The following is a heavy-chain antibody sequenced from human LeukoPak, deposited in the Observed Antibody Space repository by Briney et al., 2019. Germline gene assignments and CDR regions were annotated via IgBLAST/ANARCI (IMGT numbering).Heavy chain of an antibody. CDR1: GGSISSYY. D-gene: IGHD3-10*01. CDR2: IYYSRST. V-gene: IGHV4-59*01. CDR3: ARVREIYYYGSGSPNTFDI. Sequence: PSETLSLTCTVSGGSISSYYWSRIGQPPGKGLEWIGYIYYSRSTNYNPSLKSRVTISVDTSKNQFSLKLSSVTAADTAVYYCARVREIYYYGSGSPNTFDIWGQGTMVTVSS. J-gene: IGHJ3*02.